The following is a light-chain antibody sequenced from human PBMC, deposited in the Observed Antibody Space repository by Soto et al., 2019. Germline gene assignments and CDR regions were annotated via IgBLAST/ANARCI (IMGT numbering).Light chain of an antibody. CDR2: GAS. CDR3: QKYNRAPRT. V-gene: IGKV1-27*01. Sequence: DIQMTQSPPSLSASVGDRVTITCRASQGIGNYLAWYQQKPGKVPKLLIYGASTLQSGVPSRFSGSGSGTDFTLTFSSLRPEDFATYYCQKYNRAPRTFGPGTRVEIK. J-gene: IGKJ1*01. CDR1: QGIGNY.